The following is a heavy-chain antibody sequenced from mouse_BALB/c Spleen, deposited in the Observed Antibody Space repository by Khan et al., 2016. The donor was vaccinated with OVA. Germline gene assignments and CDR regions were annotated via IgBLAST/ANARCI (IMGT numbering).Heavy chain of an antibody. D-gene: IGHD1-1*01. J-gene: IGHJ2*01. V-gene: IGHV5-9-3*01. Sequence: EVELVESGGGLVKPGDSLKLSCAASGSTFSKYAMSWVRQTPEKRLEWVATISSGGGSYIYYPDSVKGRFTIFSDNAKNTLYLQMSSLRSEDTAMYYCSRVYFGYFDYWGQGTTLTVSS. CDR1: GSTFSKYA. CDR2: ISSGGGSYI. CDR3: SRVYFGYFDY.